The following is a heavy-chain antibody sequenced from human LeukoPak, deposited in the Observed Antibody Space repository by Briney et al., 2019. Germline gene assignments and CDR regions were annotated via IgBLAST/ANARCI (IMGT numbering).Heavy chain of an antibody. CDR3: AKKSLWSGPFDY. CDR2: ITGSGGGS. Sequence: PGGSLRLSCIASGFIFSNYAMSWVRQAPGKRLEWVSIITGSGGGSYYADSVKGRFTLSRDNSKNTLYLQMNSLRAEDTAVYFCAKKSLWSGPFDYWGQGTLVTVFS. V-gene: IGHV3-23*01. J-gene: IGHJ4*02. CDR1: GFIFSNYA. D-gene: IGHD3-3*01.